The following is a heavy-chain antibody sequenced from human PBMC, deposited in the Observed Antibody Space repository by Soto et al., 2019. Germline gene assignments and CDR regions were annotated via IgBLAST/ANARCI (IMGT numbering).Heavy chain of an antibody. V-gene: IGHV1-69*06. D-gene: IGHD3-3*01. CDR3: ARDSWSKEVLRFLEWSHDAFDI. J-gene: IGHJ3*02. Sequence: SVKVSCKASGGTFSSYAISWVRQAPGQGLEWMGGIIPIFGTANYAQKFQGRVTMTADKSTSTAYMELRSLRSDDTAVYYCARDSWSKEVLRFLEWSHDAFDIWGQGTMVTVSS. CDR1: GGTFSSYA. CDR2: IIPIFGTA.